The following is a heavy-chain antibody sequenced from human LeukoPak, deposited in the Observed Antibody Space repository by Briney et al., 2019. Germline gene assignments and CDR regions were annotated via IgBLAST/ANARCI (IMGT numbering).Heavy chain of an antibody. J-gene: IGHJ3*02. V-gene: IGHV1-24*01. CDR3: ATAAGATDAFDI. D-gene: IGHD1-26*01. Sequence: ASVKVSCTVSGYTLTELSMHWVRQAPGKGLEWMGGFDPEDGETIYAQKFQGRVTITEDTSTDTAYMELSSLRSEDTAVYYCATAAGATDAFDIWGQGTMVTVSS. CDR2: FDPEDGET. CDR1: GYTLTELS.